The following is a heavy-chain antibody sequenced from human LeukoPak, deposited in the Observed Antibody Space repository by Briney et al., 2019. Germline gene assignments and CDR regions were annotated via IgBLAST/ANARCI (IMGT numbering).Heavy chain of an antibody. CDR3: ARDIVVVPAATGYYGMDV. CDR1: GDSVSSNSAA. D-gene: IGHD2-2*01. Sequence: SQTLSLTCAISGDSVSSNSAAWNWIRQSPSRGLEWLGRTYYRSKWYNDYAVSVKSRITINPDTSKIQFSLQLNSVTPEDTAVYYCARDIVVVPAATGYYGMDVWGQGTTVTVSS. J-gene: IGHJ6*02. CDR2: TYYRSKWYN. V-gene: IGHV6-1*01.